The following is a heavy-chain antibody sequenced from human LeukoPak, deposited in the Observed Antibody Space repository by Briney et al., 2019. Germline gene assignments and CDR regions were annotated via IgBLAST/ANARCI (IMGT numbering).Heavy chain of an antibody. J-gene: IGHJ5*02. CDR1: GGSIRRGGYY. V-gene: IGHV4-31*03. CDR3: ARAPRNPPGITGTTWFDP. Sequence: PSETLSLTCTVSGGSIRRGGYYWSWIRQHPGKGLEWIGYIYYSGSTYYNPSLKSRVTISVDTSKNQFSLKLSSVTAADTAVYYCARAPRNPPGITGTTWFDPWGQGTLVAVSS. D-gene: IGHD1-7*01. CDR2: IYYSGST.